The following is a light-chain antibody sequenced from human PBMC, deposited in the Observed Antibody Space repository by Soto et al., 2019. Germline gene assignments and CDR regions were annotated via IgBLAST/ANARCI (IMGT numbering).Light chain of an antibody. V-gene: IGKV1-5*03. Sequence: DIQMTQSPSTLSGSVGDRVTITCRASQTISSWLAWYQHKPGKAPKLLIYKASTLKSGVPSRFSGSGSGTEFTLTISSLQPDDFATYYCQQADTFPITRGQGTRLE. J-gene: IGKJ5*01. CDR2: KAS. CDR1: QTISSW. CDR3: QQADTFPIT.